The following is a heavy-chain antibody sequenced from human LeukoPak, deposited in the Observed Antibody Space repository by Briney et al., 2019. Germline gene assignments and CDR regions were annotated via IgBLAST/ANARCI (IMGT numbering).Heavy chain of an antibody. Sequence: GGSLRLSCAASGFTFSDYYMSWIRQAPGKGLEWVSYISSSGSTIYYADSVKGRFTISRDNAKNSLYLQMNSLRAEDTAVYYCARDSSGYSSGWYYYYNGMDVWGQGTTVTVSS. V-gene: IGHV3-11*01. CDR3: ARDSSGYSSGWYYYYNGMDV. CDR2: ISSSGSTI. D-gene: IGHD6-19*01. J-gene: IGHJ6*02. CDR1: GFTFSDYY.